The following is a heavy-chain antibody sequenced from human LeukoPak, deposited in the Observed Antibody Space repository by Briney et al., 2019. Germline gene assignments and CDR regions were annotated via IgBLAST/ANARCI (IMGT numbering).Heavy chain of an antibody. CDR2: IYHSGST. D-gene: IGHD4-17*01. J-gene: IGHJ4*02. V-gene: IGHV4-30-2*01. CDR3: ARDDYGDYSFDY. Sequence: NPSETLSLTCAVSGGSISSGGYSWSWIRQPPGKGLEWIGYIYHSGSTYYNPSLKSRVTISVDRSKNQFSLKLSSVTAADTAVYYCARDDYGDYSFDYWGQGTLVTVSS. CDR1: GGSISSGGYS.